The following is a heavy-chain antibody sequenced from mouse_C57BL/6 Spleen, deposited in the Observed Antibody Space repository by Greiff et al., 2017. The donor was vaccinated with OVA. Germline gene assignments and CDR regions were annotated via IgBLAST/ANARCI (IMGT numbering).Heavy chain of an antibody. Sequence: QVQLKESGAELVKPGASVKISCKASGYAFSSYWMNWVKQRPGKGLEWIGQIYPGDGDTNYNGKLKGKATLTADKSSITAYIQLSSLTSEDSSVYFCVRYYGSSPSYYAMDYWGQGTSVTVSS. D-gene: IGHD1-1*01. V-gene: IGHV1-80*01. CDR1: GYAFSSYW. J-gene: IGHJ4*01. CDR2: IYPGDGDT. CDR3: VRYYGSSPSYYAMDY.